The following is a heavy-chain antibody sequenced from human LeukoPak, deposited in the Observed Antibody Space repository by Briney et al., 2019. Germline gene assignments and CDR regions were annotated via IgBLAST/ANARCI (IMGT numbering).Heavy chain of an antibody. Sequence: GGSLRLSCAASGFTFSHYAMHWVRQAPGKGLEWVAVISYVGSHTYYADSVKGRFTISRDNSKYTLYLQMNSLRTEDTAMYFCTRNDYGTYYFDYWGQGTLVTVSS. CDR3: TRNDYGTYYFDY. J-gene: IGHJ4*02. D-gene: IGHD4-17*01. CDR2: ISYVGSHT. CDR1: GFTFSHYA. V-gene: IGHV3-30*04.